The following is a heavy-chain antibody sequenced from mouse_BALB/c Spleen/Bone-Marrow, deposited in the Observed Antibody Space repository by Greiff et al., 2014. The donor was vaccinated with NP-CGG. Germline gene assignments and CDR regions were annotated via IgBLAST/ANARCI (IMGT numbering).Heavy chain of an antibody. J-gene: IGHJ2*01. D-gene: IGHD2-4*01. CDR1: GFTFSSYA. V-gene: IGHV5-9-3*01. CDR3: ARHGITRLLDY. Sequence: DVQLVESRGGLVKPGGSLKLSCAASGFTFSSYAMSWVRQTPEKRLEWVATISSGGSYTYYPDSVKGRFTISRDNAKNTLYLQMSSLRSEDTAMYYCARHGITRLLDYWGQGTALTVSS. CDR2: ISSGGSYT.